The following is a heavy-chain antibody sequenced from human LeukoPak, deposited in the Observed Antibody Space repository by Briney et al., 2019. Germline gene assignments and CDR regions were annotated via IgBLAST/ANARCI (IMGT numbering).Heavy chain of an antibody. Sequence: TGGSLRLSCAASGFTFDDHAMHWVRHAPGKGLEWVSGISWNSGSIGYADSVKGRFTISRDNAKDSLYLQMNSLRAEDTALYYCAKAYDSSGYYRYWGQGTLVTVSS. D-gene: IGHD3-22*01. CDR1: GFTFDDHA. V-gene: IGHV3-9*01. J-gene: IGHJ4*02. CDR3: AKAYDSSGYYRY. CDR2: ISWNSGSI.